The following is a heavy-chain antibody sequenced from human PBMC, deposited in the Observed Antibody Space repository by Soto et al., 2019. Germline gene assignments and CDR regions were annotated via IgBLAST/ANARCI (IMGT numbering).Heavy chain of an antibody. CDR1: GFTFSYYS. Sequence: GESLKISCAASGFTFSYYSMAWVRQTPEKGLEWVSGMSIGDAKTFYIDSVRGRFTVSRDSVKNTVDLQMNSLRAEDTALCYCARWDGYADLWGQGTLVTVSS. D-gene: IGHD5-12*01. V-gene: IGHV3-23*01. CDR3: ARWDGYADL. CDR2: MSIGDAKT. J-gene: IGHJ4*02.